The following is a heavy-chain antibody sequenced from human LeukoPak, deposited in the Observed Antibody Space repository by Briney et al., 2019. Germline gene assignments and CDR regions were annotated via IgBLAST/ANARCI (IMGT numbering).Heavy chain of an antibody. V-gene: IGHV1-8*01. CDR3: ARGGILTGYYPYYFDY. CDR1: GYTFTSSD. Sequence: ASVKVSCNASGYTFTSSDITWVRQATGQGLEWMGWMNPNSGNTGYAPKFQGRVTMTRNTSIGTAYMELSSLRSEDTAVYYCARGGILTGYYPYYFDYWGQGTLVTVSS. J-gene: IGHJ4*02. D-gene: IGHD3-9*01. CDR2: MNPNSGNT.